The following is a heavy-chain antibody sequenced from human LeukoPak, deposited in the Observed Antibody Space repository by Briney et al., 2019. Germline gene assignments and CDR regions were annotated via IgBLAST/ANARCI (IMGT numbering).Heavy chain of an antibody. J-gene: IGHJ4*02. CDR2: IYYSGST. Sequence: PSETLSLTCTVSGGSISSSSYYWGWIRQPPGKGLEWIGSIYYSGSTYYNPSLKSRVTISVDTSKNQFSLKLSSVTAADTAVYYCASTPGYYYDSSGSLSFDYWGQGTLVTVSS. CDR3: ASTPGYYYDSSGSLSFDY. V-gene: IGHV4-39*07. CDR1: GGSISSSSYY. D-gene: IGHD3-22*01.